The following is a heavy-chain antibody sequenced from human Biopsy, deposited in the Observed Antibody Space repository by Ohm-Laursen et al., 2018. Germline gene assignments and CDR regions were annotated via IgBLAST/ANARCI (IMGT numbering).Heavy chain of an antibody. CDR1: GGSISGSS. CDR3: AKHGSGWTGDDALHI. D-gene: IGHD6-19*01. V-gene: IGHV4-59*08. CDR2: ISYSGST. J-gene: IGHJ3*02. Sequence: GTLSLTCTVSGGSISGSSWSWIRQAPGRGLDWVGYISYSGSTSKNPSLKSRITISVDTSKNQISLKVTSVTAADTAVYYCAKHGSGWTGDDALHIWGQGTMVTVSS.